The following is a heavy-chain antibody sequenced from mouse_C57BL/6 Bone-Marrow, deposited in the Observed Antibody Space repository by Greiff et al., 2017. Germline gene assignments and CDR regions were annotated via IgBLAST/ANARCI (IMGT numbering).Heavy chain of an antibody. D-gene: IGHD6-5*01. V-gene: IGHV1-26*01. Sequence: VQLQQSGPELVKPGASVKISCKASGYTFTDYYMNWVKQSHGKSLEWIGDINPNNGGTSYNQKFKGKATLTVDKSSSTAYMELRSLTSEDSAVYYCARPYPSYFDYWGQGTTLTVSS. J-gene: IGHJ2*01. CDR1: GYTFTDYY. CDR3: ARPYPSYFDY. CDR2: INPNNGGT.